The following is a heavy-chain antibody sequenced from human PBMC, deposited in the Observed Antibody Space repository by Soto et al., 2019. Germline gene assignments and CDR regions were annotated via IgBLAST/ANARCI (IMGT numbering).Heavy chain of an antibody. V-gene: IGHV1-8*01. J-gene: IGHJ5*02. CDR3: ARGPRYCCSSSCYGSP. D-gene: IGHD2-2*01. CDR1: GYTFTSYD. Sequence: QVQLVQSGAEVKKPGASVKVSCKASGYTFTSYDINWVRQATGQGLEWMGWMNPNSGNTGYAQKFQGRVTMTRNTXIXTAYMELSSLRSEDTAVYYCARGPRYCCSSSCYGSPWGQGTLVSVSS. CDR2: MNPNSGNT.